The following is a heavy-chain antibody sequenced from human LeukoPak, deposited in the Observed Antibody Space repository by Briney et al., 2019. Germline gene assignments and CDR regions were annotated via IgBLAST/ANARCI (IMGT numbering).Heavy chain of an antibody. V-gene: IGHV1-2*02. Sequence: ASVKVSCKASGYTFTGYYMHWVRQAPGQGLEWMGWINPNSGGTNYAQKFQGRVTMTRDTSISTAYMEPSRLRSDDTAVYYCARGTETDTAMVSLYYYYYMDVWGKGTTVTVSS. D-gene: IGHD5-18*01. CDR2: INPNSGGT. CDR1: GYTFTGYY. CDR3: ARGTETDTAMVSLYYYYYMDV. J-gene: IGHJ6*03.